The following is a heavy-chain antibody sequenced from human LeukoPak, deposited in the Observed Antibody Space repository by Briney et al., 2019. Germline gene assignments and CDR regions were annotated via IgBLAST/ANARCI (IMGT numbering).Heavy chain of an antibody. J-gene: IGHJ4*02. V-gene: IGHV4-59*11. D-gene: IGHD3-10*01. CDR2: THYTGET. CDR1: GDSISGPY. CDR3: GRNLGSGSDH. Sequence: SETLSLTCNVSGDSISGPYCNWVRQSPGRGLEWIGYTHYTGETNYNPSLKSRLTMSVDTSNNQVYLRLSSVTAADTAVYYCGRNLGSGSDHWGQGTLVTVSS.